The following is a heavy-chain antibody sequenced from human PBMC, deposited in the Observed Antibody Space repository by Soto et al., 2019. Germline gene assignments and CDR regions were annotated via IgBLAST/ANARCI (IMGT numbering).Heavy chain of an antibody. Sequence: QVQLQESGPGLVKPSQTLSLTCTVSGGSISSGSYYWSWIRQLPGKGLEWIGYIYYSGSTYYNPSLKSRVTISVDTSKNQFSLKLNSVTAADTAVYYCATRTDYYYGSGSLGGMDVWGQGTTVPVSS. D-gene: IGHD3-10*01. CDR2: IYYSGST. CDR3: ATRTDYYYGSGSLGGMDV. CDR1: GGSISSGSYY. V-gene: IGHV4-31*03. J-gene: IGHJ6*02.